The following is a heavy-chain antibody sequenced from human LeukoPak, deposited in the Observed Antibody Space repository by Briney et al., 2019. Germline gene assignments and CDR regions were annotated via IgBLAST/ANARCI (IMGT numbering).Heavy chain of an antibody. CDR3: ARSGCTSTSCYLGDY. V-gene: IGHV4-59*08. CDR1: GDSISTNY. D-gene: IGHD2-2*01. J-gene: IGHJ4*02. CDR2: IYYSGTTNY. Sequence: SETLSLTCTVSGDSISTNYRSWIRQPPGKGLEWIGYIYYSGTTNYNYNPSLKSRVSISVDTSKSQFSLNLSSVTAADTAVYFCARSGCTSTSCYLGDYWGQGTLVTVSS.